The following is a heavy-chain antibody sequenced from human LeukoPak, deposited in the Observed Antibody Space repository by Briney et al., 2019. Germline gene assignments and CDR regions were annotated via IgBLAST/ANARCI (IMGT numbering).Heavy chain of an antibody. CDR1: GGTFSSYA. CDR3: ASVRRNRDWGYYYMDV. J-gene: IGHJ6*03. Sequence: SVKVSCKASGGTFSSYAISWVRQAPGQGLEWMGGIIPIFGTANYAQKFQGRVTITTDESTSTAYMELSSLRSEDTAVYYCASVRRNRDWGYYYMDVWGKGTTVTVSS. D-gene: IGHD3-16*01. V-gene: IGHV1-69*05. CDR2: IIPIFGTA.